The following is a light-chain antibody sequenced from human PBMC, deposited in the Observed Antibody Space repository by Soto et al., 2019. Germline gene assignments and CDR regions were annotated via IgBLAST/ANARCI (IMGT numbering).Light chain of an antibody. CDR3: MQTTQFPLT. J-gene: IGKJ4*01. Sequence: DIVLTQTPLSSPVTLGQPASISCRSSKSLVHSDVNTYLNWLQQRPGQPPRLLIYEVSNRFSGVPDRFSGSGAGTDFTLEISRVEAEDVVVYYCMQTTQFPLTFGGGTKVEIK. CDR1: KSLVHSDVNTY. CDR2: EVS. V-gene: IGKV2-24*01.